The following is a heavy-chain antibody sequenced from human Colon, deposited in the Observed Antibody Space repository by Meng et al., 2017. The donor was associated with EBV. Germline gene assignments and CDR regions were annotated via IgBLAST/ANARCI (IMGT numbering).Heavy chain of an antibody. Sequence: VQLQVAGPGLVKPSQTLSLTCTVSCGSISSGDYYWSWIRQPPGKGLEWIGYIYYSGSTYYNPSLKSRVTISVDTSKNQFSLKLSSVTAADTAVYYCARDRGGLGAFDYWGQGTLVTVSS. V-gene: IGHV4-30-4*01. CDR3: ARDRGGLGAFDY. D-gene: IGHD5-12*01. CDR2: IYYSGST. CDR1: CGSISSGDYY. J-gene: IGHJ4*02.